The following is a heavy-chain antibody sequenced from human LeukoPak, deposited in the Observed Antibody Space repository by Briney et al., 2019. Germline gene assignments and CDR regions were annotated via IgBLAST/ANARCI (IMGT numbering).Heavy chain of an antibody. J-gene: IGHJ4*02. V-gene: IGHV3-30*02. CDR2: IRYDGSNK. CDR1: GFTFSSYG. CDR3: AKDETQREPFYYFDY. D-gene: IGHD1-26*01. Sequence: GGSLRLSCAASGFTFSSYGMHWVRQAPGKGLEWVAFIRYDGSNKYYADSVKGRFTISRDNSKNTLYLQMNSLRAEDTAVYYCAKDETQREPFYYFDYWGQGTLVTVSS.